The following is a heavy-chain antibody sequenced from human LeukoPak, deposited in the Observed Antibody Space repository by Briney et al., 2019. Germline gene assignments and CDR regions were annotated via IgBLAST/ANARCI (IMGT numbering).Heavy chain of an antibody. J-gene: IGHJ5*02. Sequence: GGSLRLSCAASGFTFSSYAMSWVRQAPGKGLEWVSAISGSGGSTYYADSVKGRFTISRDSSKNTLYLQMNSLRAEDTAVYYCASLLWYSSALLSWGQGTLVTVSS. V-gene: IGHV3-23*01. CDR1: GFTFSSYA. CDR3: ASLLWYSSALLS. D-gene: IGHD6-19*01. CDR2: ISGSGGST.